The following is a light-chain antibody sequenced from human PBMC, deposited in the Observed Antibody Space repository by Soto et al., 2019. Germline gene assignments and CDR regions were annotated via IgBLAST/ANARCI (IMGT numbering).Light chain of an antibody. Sequence: QSALTQPASVSGSPGQSITISCTGTSSDVGGFNHVSWYQQHPGKAPKLMIYEVSNRPSGVSNRFSGSKSGNTPSLTISGLQAEDEADYYCTSYTSTSNPFVFGTGTKLTVL. V-gene: IGLV2-14*01. CDR1: SSDVGGFNH. J-gene: IGLJ1*01. CDR2: EVS. CDR3: TSYTSTSNPFV.